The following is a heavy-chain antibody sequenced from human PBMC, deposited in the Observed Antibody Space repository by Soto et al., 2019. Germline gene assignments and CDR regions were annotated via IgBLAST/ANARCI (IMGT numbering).Heavy chain of an antibody. V-gene: IGHV1-18*01. D-gene: IGHD3-10*01. CDR1: GYTFTSYG. J-gene: IGHJ4*02. Sequence: ASVKVSCKASGYTFTSYGISWVRQAPGQGLEWMGWISCNNGDANYAQSLRGRVTMTTDTSTSSVYMELRSLRADDTAVYYCARDSDGSGRHYEYWGQGTLVTAPQ. CDR2: ISCNNGDA. CDR3: ARDSDGSGRHYEY.